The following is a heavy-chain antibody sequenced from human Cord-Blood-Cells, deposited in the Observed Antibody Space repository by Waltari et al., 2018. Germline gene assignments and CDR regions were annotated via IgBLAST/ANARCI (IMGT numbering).Heavy chain of an antibody. CDR2: TYYRSEWYN. V-gene: IGHV6-1*01. Sequence: QVQLQQSGPGLVKPSQTLSLTCAISGDSVSSNSAAWNWIRQSPSRGLEWLGRTYYRSEWYNEYAVSGKSRITINPDTSKNQFSLQLNSVTPEDTAVYYCAHSSGWTLNWFDPWGQGTLVTVSS. CDR1: GDSVSSNSAA. D-gene: IGHD6-19*01. CDR3: AHSSGWTLNWFDP. J-gene: IGHJ5*02.